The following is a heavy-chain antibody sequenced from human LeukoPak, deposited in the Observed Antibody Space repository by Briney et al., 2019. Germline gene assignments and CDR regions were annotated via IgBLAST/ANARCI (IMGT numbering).Heavy chain of an antibody. D-gene: IGHD2-2*01. Sequence: PGGSLRLSCAASGLTFSDAWMSWVRQAPGKGLEWVGRIKRKTDGGTTDYAAPVKGRFTISRDDSKNTLYLQMNSLKTEDTAVYYCTSGFYCSSTSCQTYWGQGTLVTVSS. CDR1: GLTFSDAW. V-gene: IGHV3-15*01. CDR3: TSGFYCSSTSCQTY. CDR2: IKRKTDGGTT. J-gene: IGHJ4*02.